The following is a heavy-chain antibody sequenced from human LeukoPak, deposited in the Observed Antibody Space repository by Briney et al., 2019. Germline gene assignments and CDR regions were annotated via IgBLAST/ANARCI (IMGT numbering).Heavy chain of an antibody. CDR1: GGSISSGDYY. V-gene: IGHV4-30-4*01. CDR3: ARAPVLRYFDRPYYFDY. Sequence: SETLSLTCTVSGGSISSGDYYWSWIRQPPGKGLEWIGYIYYSGSTYYNPSLKSRVTISVDTSQNQFSLKLSSVTAADTAVYYCARAPVLRYFDRPYYFDYWGQGTLVTVSS. CDR2: IYYSGST. J-gene: IGHJ4*02. D-gene: IGHD3-9*01.